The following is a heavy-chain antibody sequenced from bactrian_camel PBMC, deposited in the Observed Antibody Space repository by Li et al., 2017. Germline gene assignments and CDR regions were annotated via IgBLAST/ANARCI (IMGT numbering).Heavy chain of an antibody. V-gene: IGHV3S10*01. CDR2: INDDGST. J-gene: IGHJ6*01. CDR3: ATGSLGDFGY. CDR1: GFTFSSSG. Sequence: VQLVESGGGLVQPGGSLRLSCLASGFTFSSSGMSWVRQAPGKGLEWVSGINDDGSTYYADSAKGRFTISRDNAKNTLYLQLNSLKTVDTAMYYCATGSLGDFGYWGQGTQVTVS.